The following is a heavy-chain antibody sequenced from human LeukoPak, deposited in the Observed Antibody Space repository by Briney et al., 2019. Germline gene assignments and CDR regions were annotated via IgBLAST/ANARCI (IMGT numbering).Heavy chain of an antibody. J-gene: IGHJ4*02. CDR1: GFTFSSYE. Sequence: RTGGSLRLSCAASGFTFSSYEMNWVRQAPGKGLEWVSYISSSGSTIYYADSVKGRFTISRDNAKNSLYLQMNSLRAEDTAVYYCARVGGSWDYWGQGTLVTVSS. CDR3: ARVGGSWDY. D-gene: IGHD6-13*01. V-gene: IGHV3-48*03. CDR2: ISSSGSTI.